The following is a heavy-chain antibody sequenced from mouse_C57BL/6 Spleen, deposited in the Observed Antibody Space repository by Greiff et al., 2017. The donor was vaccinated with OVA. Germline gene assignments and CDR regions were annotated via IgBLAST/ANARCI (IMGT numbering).Heavy chain of an antibody. Sequence: EVQGVESGGGLVKPGGSLKLSCAASGFTFSSYAMSWVRQTPEKRLEWVATISDGGSYTYYPDNVKGRFTISRDNAKNNLYLQMSHLKSEDTAMYYCARGGYYYGYFDYWGQGTTLTVSS. D-gene: IGHD1-1*01. J-gene: IGHJ2*01. CDR2: ISDGGSYT. V-gene: IGHV5-4*01. CDR3: ARGGYYYGYFDY. CDR1: GFTFSSYA.